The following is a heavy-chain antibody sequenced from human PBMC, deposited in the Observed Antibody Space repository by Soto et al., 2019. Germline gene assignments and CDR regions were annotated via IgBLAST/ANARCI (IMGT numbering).Heavy chain of an antibody. CDR3: ARAPVVVAATHFDY. Sequence: SETLSLTCAVYGGSFSGYYWSWIPQPPGKGLEWIGEINHSGSTNYNPSLKSRVTISVDTSKNQFSLKLSSVTAADTAVYYCARAPVVVAATHFDYWGQGTLVTVSS. J-gene: IGHJ4*02. D-gene: IGHD2-15*01. V-gene: IGHV4-34*01. CDR1: GGSFSGYY. CDR2: INHSGST.